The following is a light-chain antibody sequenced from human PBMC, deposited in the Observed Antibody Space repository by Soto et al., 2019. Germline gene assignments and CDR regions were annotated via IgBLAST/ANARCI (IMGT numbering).Light chain of an antibody. Sequence: QSVLTQPPSASGSPGQSVTISCTGSSRDVGGYNFVSWYQQHPGKAPKLVIYEVIKRPSGVPARFSGSKSGNTASLTVSGLQAEDEADYYCISYAASNIYVFGSGTSPPS. CDR3: ISYAASNIYV. CDR2: EVI. CDR1: SRDVGGYNF. J-gene: IGLJ1*01. V-gene: IGLV2-8*01.